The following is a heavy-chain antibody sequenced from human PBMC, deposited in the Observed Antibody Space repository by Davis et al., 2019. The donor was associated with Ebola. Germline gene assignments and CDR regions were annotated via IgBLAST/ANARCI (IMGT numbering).Heavy chain of an antibody. CDR1: GYTFTGYY. V-gene: IGHV1-2*02. J-gene: IGHJ4*02. D-gene: IGHD7-27*01. Sequence: AASVKVSCKASGYTFTGYYMHWVRQAPGQGLEWMGWIDPNSGNTNYAQKFQGRVTMTRGTSITTAYMELSRLRSDDTAVYYCARDGSTSDQKSGELDYWGQGPLVTVSS. CDR2: IDPNSGNT. CDR3: ARDGSTSDQKSGELDY.